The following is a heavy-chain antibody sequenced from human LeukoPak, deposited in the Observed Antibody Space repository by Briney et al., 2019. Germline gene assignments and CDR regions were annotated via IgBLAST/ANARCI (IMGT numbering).Heavy chain of an antibody. V-gene: IGHV3-30*18. CDR3: AKDVRWQLLPYYYFDY. CDR1: GFTFSSYG. D-gene: IGHD2-15*01. Sequence: RGSLRLSCAASGFTFSSYGIHWVRQAPGKGLEWVAVISYDGSNKYYADSVKGRFTISRDNSKNTLYLQMNSLRAEDTAVYYCAKDVRWQLLPYYYFDYWGQGTLVTVSS. CDR2: ISYDGSNK. J-gene: IGHJ4*02.